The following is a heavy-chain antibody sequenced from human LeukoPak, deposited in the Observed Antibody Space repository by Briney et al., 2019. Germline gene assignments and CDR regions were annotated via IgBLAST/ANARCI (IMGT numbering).Heavy chain of an antibody. CDR2: IKSKTDGGTT. D-gene: IGHD2-2*01. Sequence: PGGSLRLSCAASGFTFSNAWMSWVRQAPGKGLEWVGRIKSKTDGGTTDYAAPVKGRFTISRDDSKNTLYLQMNSLKTDDTAVYYCTTALRREYQLLWWGQGTLVTVSS. J-gene: IGHJ4*02. CDR1: GFTFSNAW. CDR3: TTALRREYQLLW. V-gene: IGHV3-15*01.